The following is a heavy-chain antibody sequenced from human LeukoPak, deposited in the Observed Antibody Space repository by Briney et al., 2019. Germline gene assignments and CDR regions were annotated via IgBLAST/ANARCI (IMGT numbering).Heavy chain of an antibody. CDR3: ASTMDEYDSSGYYVNWYFDL. D-gene: IGHD3-22*01. V-gene: IGHV4-59*11. Sequence: SETLSLTSTAPGGSISSHSWHWIRQPPGKGLEWVGYIYYNGSTNYNPSLKSRVTISVDTFKNQFSLKLSSVTAADTAVYYCASTMDEYDSSGYYVNWYFDLWGRGTLVTVSS. J-gene: IGHJ2*01. CDR1: GGSISSHS. CDR2: IYYNGST.